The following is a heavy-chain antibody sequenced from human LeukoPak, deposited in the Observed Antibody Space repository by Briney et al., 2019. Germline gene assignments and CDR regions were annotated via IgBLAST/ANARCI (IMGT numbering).Heavy chain of an antibody. V-gene: IGHV1-69*13. Sequence: SVKVSCKASGGTFSSYAISWVRQAPGQGLEWMGGIIPIFGTANYAQKFQGRVTITADESTSTAYMELSSVRSKDTAVYYCARVNCGGDCYSDRGAFDIWGQGTMVTVSS. CDR1: GGTFSSYA. J-gene: IGHJ3*02. CDR2: IIPIFGTA. D-gene: IGHD2-21*02. CDR3: ARVNCGGDCYSDRGAFDI.